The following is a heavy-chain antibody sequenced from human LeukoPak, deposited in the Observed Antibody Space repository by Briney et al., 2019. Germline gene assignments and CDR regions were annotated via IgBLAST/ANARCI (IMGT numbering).Heavy chain of an antibody. Sequence: GGSLRLSCAASGFTFSGSAMHWVRQASGKGLEWVGRIRSEANSYATAYAASVKGRFTMSRDDSKNTAYLQMNSLKTEDTAVYYCTTPLTIFGVVIDDYWGQGTLVTVSS. CDR3: TTPLTIFGVVIDDY. D-gene: IGHD3-3*01. CDR2: IRSEANSYAT. V-gene: IGHV3-73*01. CDR1: GFTFSGSA. J-gene: IGHJ4*02.